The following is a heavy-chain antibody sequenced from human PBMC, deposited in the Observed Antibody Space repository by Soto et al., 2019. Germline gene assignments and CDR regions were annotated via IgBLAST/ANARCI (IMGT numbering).Heavy chain of an antibody. D-gene: IGHD3-3*02. V-gene: IGHV1-3*01. CDR1: GYTFSSYA. CDR3: ARGGGISDDKGGYYFDY. Sequence: ASVKVSCKASGYTFSSYAMHWVRQAPGQRLEWMGWINAGNGNTKYSQKLQGRVTITRDTSASTAYMELSSLRSEDTAVYYCARGGGISDDKGGYYFDYWDQGALVTVSS. J-gene: IGHJ4*02. CDR2: INAGNGNT.